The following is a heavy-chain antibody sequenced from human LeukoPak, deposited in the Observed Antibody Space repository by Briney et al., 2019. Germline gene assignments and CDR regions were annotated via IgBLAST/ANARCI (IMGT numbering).Heavy chain of an antibody. CDR3: ARGEIAVAESFDY. J-gene: IGHJ4*02. CDR1: GGSISSYY. V-gene: IGHV4-59*01. Sequence: KPSETLSLTCTVSGGSISSYYWSWLRQPPGKGLEWIGYIYYSGSTNYNPSLKSRVTISVDTSKNQFSLKLSSVTAADTAVYYCARGEIAVAESFDYWGQGTLVTVSS. CDR2: IYYSGST. D-gene: IGHD6-19*01.